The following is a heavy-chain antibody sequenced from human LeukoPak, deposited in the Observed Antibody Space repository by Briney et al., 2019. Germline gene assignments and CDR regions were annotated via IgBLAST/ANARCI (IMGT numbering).Heavy chain of an antibody. V-gene: IGHV3-73*01. J-gene: IGHJ6*02. CDR2: IRSKADNYAT. Sequence: GGSLKLSCAASGFTFSGSAIHWVRQASGKGLERVGRIRSKADNYATTYAASVKGRFTISRDDSKNTAYLQINSLKTEDTAVYYCTRLRAANTESYLYYYHGMDVWGQGTTVTVSS. D-gene: IGHD1-26*01. CDR1: GFTFSGSA. CDR3: TRLRAANTESYLYYYHGMDV.